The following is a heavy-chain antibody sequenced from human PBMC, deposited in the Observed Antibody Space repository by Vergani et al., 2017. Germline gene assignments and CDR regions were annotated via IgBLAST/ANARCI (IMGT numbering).Heavy chain of an antibody. CDR1: GYTFTSYA. J-gene: IGHJ5*02. CDR2: INAGNGNT. CDR3: ARGLELRGCWFDP. D-gene: IGHD1-7*01. Sequence: QVQLVQSGAEVKKPGASVKVSCKASGYTFTSYAMHWVRQAPGQRLEWMGWINAGNGNTKYSQKFQGRVTITRDTSASTAYMELSSLRSEDTAVYYCARGLELRGCWFDPWGQGTLVTVSS. V-gene: IGHV1-3*01.